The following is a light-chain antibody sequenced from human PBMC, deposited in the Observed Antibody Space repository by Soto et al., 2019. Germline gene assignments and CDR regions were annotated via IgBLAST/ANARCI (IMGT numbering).Light chain of an antibody. CDR2: DVN. J-gene: IGLJ2*01. Sequence: QPALTQPASVSGSPGQSITISCTGTSSDIGAYNFVSWHQQHPGKAPKLMLYDVNIRPSGVSNRFSGSKSGNTASLTISGLQAEDEADYYCTSWTTSTTMIFGGGTKVTVL. V-gene: IGLV2-14*03. CDR3: TSWTTSTTMI. CDR1: SSDIGAYNF.